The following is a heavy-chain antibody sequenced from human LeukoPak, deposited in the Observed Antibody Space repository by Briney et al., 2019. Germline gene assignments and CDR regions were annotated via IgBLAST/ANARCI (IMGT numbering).Heavy chain of an antibody. D-gene: IGHD4-17*01. CDR3: TRMTTGHDY. CDR2: INHSGYT. V-gene: IGHV4-34*01. Sequence: PSETLSLTCTVSGGSISSYYWSWVRQTPGKGLEWIGEINHSGYTNDSPSLKSRVTISIDTSRKQFSLNLKSVTVADTGIYYCTRMTTGHDYWGQGTLVTVSS. CDR1: GGSISSYY. J-gene: IGHJ4*02.